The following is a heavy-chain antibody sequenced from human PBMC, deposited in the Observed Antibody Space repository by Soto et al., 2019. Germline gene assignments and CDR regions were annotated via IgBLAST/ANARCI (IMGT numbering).Heavy chain of an antibody. CDR2: ISYDGNNK. Sequence: QVQLVESGGGVVQPGRSLRLSCAASGFTFSSYAMHWVRQAPGKGLEWVAVISYDGNNKYYADSVKGRFTISRDTSKNMLYLQMNSLRAEDTAVYYCARDVVAVAGRTDAFDIWGQGTMVTVSS. CDR1: GFTFSSYA. V-gene: IGHV3-30-3*01. D-gene: IGHD6-19*01. J-gene: IGHJ3*02. CDR3: ARDVVAVAGRTDAFDI.